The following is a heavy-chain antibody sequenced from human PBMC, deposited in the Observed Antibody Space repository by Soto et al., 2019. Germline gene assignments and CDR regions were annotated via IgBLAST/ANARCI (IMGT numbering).Heavy chain of an antibody. Sequence: QVQLVQFGAEVKKPGSSVKVSCKASGGTFSSYAISWVRQAPGQGLEWMGGIIPIFGTANYAQKFQGRVTITADESTSTAYMELSSLRSEDTAVYYCAVRTVAGTRSKWPDYWGQGTLVTVSS. CDR1: GGTFSSYA. CDR2: IIPIFGTA. D-gene: IGHD6-19*01. CDR3: AVRTVAGTRSKWPDY. J-gene: IGHJ4*02. V-gene: IGHV1-69*01.